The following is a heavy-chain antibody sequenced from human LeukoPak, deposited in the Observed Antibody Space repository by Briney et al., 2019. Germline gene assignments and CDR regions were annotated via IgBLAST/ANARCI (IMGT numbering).Heavy chain of an antibody. Sequence: GGSLRLSCAASGFTFSSYSMNWVRQAPGKGLEWVSSISSSSSYIYYADSVKGRFTISRDNAKNSLYLQMNSLRAEDTAVYYCARDQEWVEPSGFAVDYWGQGTLVTVSS. CDR2: ISSSSSYI. V-gene: IGHV3-21*01. CDR1: GFTFSSYS. D-gene: IGHD3-3*01. J-gene: IGHJ4*02. CDR3: ARDQEWVEPSGFAVDY.